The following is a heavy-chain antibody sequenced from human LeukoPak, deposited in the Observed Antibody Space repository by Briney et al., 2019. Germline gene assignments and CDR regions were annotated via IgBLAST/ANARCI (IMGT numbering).Heavy chain of an antibody. CDR3: AREYKGELRAFDI. J-gene: IGHJ3*02. CDR2: MNPNSGNT. D-gene: IGHD1-26*01. V-gene: IGHV1-8*01. Sequence: ASVKVSCKASGYTLTSYDINWVRQATGQGLEWMGWMNPNSGNTGYAQKFQGRVTMTRNMSTSTDYMELSSLRSEDTAVYYCAREYKGELRAFDIWGQGTMVTVSS. CDR1: GYTLTSYD.